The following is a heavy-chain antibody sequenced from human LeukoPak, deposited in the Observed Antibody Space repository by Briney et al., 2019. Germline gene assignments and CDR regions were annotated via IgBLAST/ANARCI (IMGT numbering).Heavy chain of an antibody. Sequence: SETLSLTCTVSGYSISSGYYWGWIRQPPGKGLEWIGSIYHSGSTNYNPSLKSRVTISVDTSKNQFSLKLSSVTAADTAVYYCARRGGGSYLFHYWGQGTLVTVSS. V-gene: IGHV4-38-2*02. J-gene: IGHJ4*02. CDR3: ARRGGGSYLFHY. CDR1: GYSISSGYY. D-gene: IGHD1-26*01. CDR2: IYHSGST.